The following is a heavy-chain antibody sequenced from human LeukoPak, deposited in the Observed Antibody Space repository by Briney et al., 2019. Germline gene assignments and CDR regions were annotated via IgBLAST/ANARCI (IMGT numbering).Heavy chain of an antibody. CDR3: ARDLRDGYNSYYYYGMDV. J-gene: IGHJ6*02. V-gene: IGHV4-59*01. D-gene: IGHD5-24*01. CDR1: GGSISSYY. CDR2: IYYSGST. Sequence: SETLSLTCTVSGGSISSYYWSWIRQPPGKGLEWIGYIYYSGSTNYNPSLKSRVTISVDTSKNQFSLKLSSVTAADTAVHYCARDLRDGYNSYYYYGMDVWGQGTTVTVS.